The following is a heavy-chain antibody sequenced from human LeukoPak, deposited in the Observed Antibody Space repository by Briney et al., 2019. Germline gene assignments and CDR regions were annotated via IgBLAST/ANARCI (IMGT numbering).Heavy chain of an antibody. CDR1: GGSISSGSYY. D-gene: IGHD3-3*01. CDR3: ARDRYLPIFGVVRYYYGMDV. Sequence: SQTLSLTCTVSGGSISSGSYYWSRIRQPAGKGLEWIGRIYTSGSTNYNPSLKSRVTISVDTSKNQFSLKLSSVTAADTAVYYCARDRYLPIFGVVRYYYGMDVWGQGTTVTVSS. CDR2: IYTSGST. V-gene: IGHV4-61*02. J-gene: IGHJ6*02.